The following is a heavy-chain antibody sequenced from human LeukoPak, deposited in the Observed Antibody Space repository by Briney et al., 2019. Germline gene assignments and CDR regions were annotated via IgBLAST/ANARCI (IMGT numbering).Heavy chain of an antibody. CDR1: GFTFRSYW. J-gene: IGHJ5*02. Sequence: SGGSLRLSCAASGFTFRSYWMSWVRQAPGKGLEWVAKIKGDGSEKYYVDSVKGRLTISRDNAKNSLYLQMNSLRAEDTAVYYCARGKDWLDTWGQGTLVTVSS. CDR3: ARGKDWLDT. V-gene: IGHV3-7*01. CDR2: IKGDGSEK.